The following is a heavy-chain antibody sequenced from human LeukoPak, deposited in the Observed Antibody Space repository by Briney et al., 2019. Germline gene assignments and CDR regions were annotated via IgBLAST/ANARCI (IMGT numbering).Heavy chain of an antibody. CDR1: GFTFRSNA. CDR3: ARDGSQLWSPHDY. Sequence: GGSLRLSCAASGFTFRSNAMLWVRQAPGKGLEWVSYISSSASTIYYADSVKGRFTISRDNSKNTLYLQMNSLRAEDTAVYYCARDGSQLWSPHDYWGQGTLVTVSS. CDR2: ISSSASTI. D-gene: IGHD5-18*01. V-gene: IGHV3-48*01. J-gene: IGHJ4*02.